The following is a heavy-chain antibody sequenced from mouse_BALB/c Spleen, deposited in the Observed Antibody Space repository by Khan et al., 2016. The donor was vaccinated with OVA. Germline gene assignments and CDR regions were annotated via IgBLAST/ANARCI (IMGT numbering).Heavy chain of an antibody. V-gene: IGHV1-77*01. J-gene: IGHJ3*01. Sequence: QVQLQQPGPELVKPGASVKMSCKASGYTFTDYVMNWVKQRNGQGLEWIGQIYPGSDSTYYNEKFKAKATLTAVRSSRTAYMQLSNLTSEDSAVYFCARAGWDVFAYWGQGTLVTVAA. D-gene: IGHD4-1*01. CDR1: GYTFTDYV. CDR2: IYPGSDST. CDR3: ARAGWDVFAY.